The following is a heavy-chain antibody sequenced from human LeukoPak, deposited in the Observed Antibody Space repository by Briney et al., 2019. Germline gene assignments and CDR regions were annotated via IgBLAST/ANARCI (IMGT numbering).Heavy chain of an antibody. CDR1: GGSISSYY. D-gene: IGHD6-19*01. V-gene: IGHV4-59*08. Sequence: SETLSLTCTVSGGSISSYYWSWIRQPPGKGLEWIGYIYYSGSTNYNPSLKSRVTISVDTSKNQFSLKLSSVTAADTAVYYCARPISGSGWYGGMDVWGQGTTVTVSS. J-gene: IGHJ6*02. CDR2: IYYSGST. CDR3: ARPISGSGWYGGMDV.